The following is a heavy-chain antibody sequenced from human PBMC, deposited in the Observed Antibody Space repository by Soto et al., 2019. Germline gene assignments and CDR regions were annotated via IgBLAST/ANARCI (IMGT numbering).Heavy chain of an antibody. J-gene: IGHJ6*03. D-gene: IGHD6-6*01. CDR1: GYTFTSYD. CDR3: ASVAARRYYYYYMDV. Sequence: GASVKVSCKASGYTFTSYDINWVRQATGQGLEWMGWMNPNSGNTGYAQKFQGRVTMTRNTSISTAYMELSSLRSEDTAVYYCASVAARRYYYYYMDVWGKGTTVTVSS. V-gene: IGHV1-8*01. CDR2: MNPNSGNT.